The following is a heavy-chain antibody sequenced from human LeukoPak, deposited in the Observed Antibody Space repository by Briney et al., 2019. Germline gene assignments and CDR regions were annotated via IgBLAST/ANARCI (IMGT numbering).Heavy chain of an antibody. D-gene: IGHD1-14*01. CDR2: IYYSGST. J-gene: IGHJ3*02. Sequence: SETLSLTCTVSGGSISSSSYYWGWIRQHPGKGLEWIGYIYYSGSTYYNPSLKSRVTISVDTSKNQFSLKLSSVTAADTAVYYCSSRSFSPGAFDIWGQGTMVTVSS. CDR1: GGSISSSSYY. CDR3: SSRSFSPGAFDI. V-gene: IGHV4-31*06.